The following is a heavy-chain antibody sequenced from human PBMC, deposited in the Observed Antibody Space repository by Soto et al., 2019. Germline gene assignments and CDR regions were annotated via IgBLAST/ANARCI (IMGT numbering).Heavy chain of an antibody. Sequence: EEQLVESGGGLVQPGGSLRLSCAASGFSIRAYWMNLVRQAPGKGLDWVANIKQDGSDTFYVDSLKGRFTISRDNAKKSVSLLMNSLRADDTAVYYCARGKDGRRAGTYYFDMDVWGKGTTVTLSS. CDR1: GFSIRAYW. D-gene: IGHD1-1*01. CDR2: IKQDGSDT. V-gene: IGHV3-7*01. J-gene: IGHJ6*03. CDR3: ARGKDGRRAGTYYFDMDV.